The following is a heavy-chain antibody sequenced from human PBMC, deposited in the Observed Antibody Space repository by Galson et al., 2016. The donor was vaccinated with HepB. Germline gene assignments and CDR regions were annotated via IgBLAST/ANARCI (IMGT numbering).Heavy chain of an antibody. D-gene: IGHD5-12*01. CDR3: ATQSAYASPRIDY. CDR2: IAPCDSYT. V-gene: IGHV5-10-1*01. J-gene: IGHJ4*02. CDR1: GYSFTRYW. Sequence: QSGAEVKKPGESLRISCKGSGYSFTRYWITCVRQMPGKGLEWMGRIAPCDSYTNYSPSFQGHVTISGNKSIGTAYLQWSSLKAPDTAMYYWATQSAYASPRIDYWGQGTLVTVSS.